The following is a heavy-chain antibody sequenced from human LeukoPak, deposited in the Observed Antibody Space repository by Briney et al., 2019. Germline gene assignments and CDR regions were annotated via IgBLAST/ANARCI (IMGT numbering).Heavy chain of an antibody. D-gene: IGHD3-16*01. CDR3: ARGEFYYDL. J-gene: IGHJ4*02. V-gene: IGHV1-18*04. Sequence: ASVKVSCKPSGYIFTSNSITWVRQASGQQLEWMGWISTFNGYTKYAQNLQGRITMTRDTSTRTVYVEMRNLRSDDTAVYFCARGEFYYDLWGQGTLVTVSS. CDR1: GYIFTSNS. CDR2: ISTFNGYT.